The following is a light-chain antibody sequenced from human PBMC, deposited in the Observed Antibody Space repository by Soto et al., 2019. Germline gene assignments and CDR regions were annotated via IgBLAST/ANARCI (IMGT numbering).Light chain of an antibody. J-gene: IGKJ2*01. CDR2: GAS. CDR1: QSVTDN. V-gene: IGKV3-15*01. Sequence: EIVMTQSPATLSVSPGERATLSCRASQSVTDNLAWYQQKPGQAPRLHIYGASTRATGIPARFSGSGSGTEFTLTISSLQSEDFALYYCQQSNNWPYTFGQGTKLEIK. CDR3: QQSNNWPYT.